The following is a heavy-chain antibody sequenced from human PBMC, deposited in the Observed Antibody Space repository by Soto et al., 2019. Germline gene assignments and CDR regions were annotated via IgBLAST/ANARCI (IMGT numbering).Heavy chain of an antibody. J-gene: IGHJ4*02. CDR1: VGSISTYY. CDR2: ISYSGST. V-gene: IGHV4-59*01. D-gene: IGHD6-19*01. Sequence: SETLSLTCTVSVGSISTYYWSWIRQPPGKGLEWIGYISYSGSTNYNPSLKSRITISVDTSKNQFSLKLSSMTAADTAVYYCARAGGYSSGWLYWGQGTLVTVSS. CDR3: ARAGGYSSGWLY.